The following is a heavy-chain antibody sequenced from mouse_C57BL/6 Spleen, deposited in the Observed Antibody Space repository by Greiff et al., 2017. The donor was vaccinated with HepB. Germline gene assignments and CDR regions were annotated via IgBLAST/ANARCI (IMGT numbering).Heavy chain of an antibody. CDR2: INPSNGGT. Sequence: QVQLQQPGTELVKPGASVKLSCKASGYTFTSYWMHWVKQRPGQGLEWIGNINPSNGGTNYNEKFKSKATLTVDTSSSTAYMQLSSLTSEDSAVYYCAREVLTGRAWFAYWGQGTLVTVSA. J-gene: IGHJ3*01. V-gene: IGHV1-53*01. CDR3: AREVLTGRAWFAY. CDR1: GYTFTSYW. D-gene: IGHD4-1*01.